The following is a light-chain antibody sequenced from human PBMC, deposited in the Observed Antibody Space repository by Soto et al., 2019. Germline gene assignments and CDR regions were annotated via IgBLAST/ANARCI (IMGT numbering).Light chain of an antibody. Sequence: AIRLTQSPSSLSASGGDRGAIPCRASKGISSALALYQQRPGKAPKLLIYDASSLESGVPSRFSGSGSGTDFTLTISSLQTEDFATYYCQHYNSYSEAFGQGTKVDIK. CDR1: KGISSA. CDR2: DAS. CDR3: QHYNSYSEA. J-gene: IGKJ1*01. V-gene: IGKV1-13*02.